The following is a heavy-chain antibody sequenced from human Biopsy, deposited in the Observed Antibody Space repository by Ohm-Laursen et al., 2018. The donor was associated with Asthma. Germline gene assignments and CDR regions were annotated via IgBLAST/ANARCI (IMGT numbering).Heavy chain of an antibody. Sequence: GTLSLTWAVSGDSSNSGGYSWTWIRQPPGKGLEWIGYIYYSGSTNYNPSLKSRVTISVDTSKNQFSLKLSSVTAADTAVYYCARERAGYYGSGSYLGYWGQGTLVTVSS. CDR3: ARERAGYYGSGSYLGY. D-gene: IGHD3-10*01. V-gene: IGHV4-61*08. CDR1: GDSSNSGGYS. J-gene: IGHJ4*02. CDR2: IYYSGST.